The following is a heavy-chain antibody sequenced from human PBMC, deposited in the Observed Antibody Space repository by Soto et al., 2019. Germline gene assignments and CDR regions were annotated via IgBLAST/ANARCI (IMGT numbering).Heavy chain of an antibody. V-gene: IGHV3-23*01. D-gene: IGHD7-27*01. CDR1: GCTFSAYL. Sequence: GGSLILSCEASGCTFSAYLVTWVRPAPGKGLEWVSSISGTDGTTYYADSVKGRFSISRDNSKNTLYLQMNSLSVNDTAVYYCAKPKLGIRAFDLWGQGTMVNVSS. CDR2: ISGTDGTT. J-gene: IGHJ3*01. CDR3: AKPKLGIRAFDL.